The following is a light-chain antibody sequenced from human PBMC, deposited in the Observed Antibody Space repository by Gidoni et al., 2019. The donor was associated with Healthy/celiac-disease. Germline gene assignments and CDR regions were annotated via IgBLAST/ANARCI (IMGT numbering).Light chain of an antibody. CDR1: QSVSSN. Sequence: EIVMTQSPATLSVSPGERATLSCRASQSVSSNLAWYQQKAGQSPRLLIYGASARATGIPARFSGSVSGTEFTLTISSLQSEDFAVYYCQQYNNWPPWTFGQGTKVDIK. J-gene: IGKJ1*01. CDR3: QQYNNWPPWT. V-gene: IGKV3-15*01. CDR2: GAS.